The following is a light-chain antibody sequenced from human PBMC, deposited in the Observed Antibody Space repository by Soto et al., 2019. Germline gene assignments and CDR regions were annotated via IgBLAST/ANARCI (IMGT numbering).Light chain of an antibody. J-gene: IGKJ1*01. V-gene: IGKV1-27*01. CDR3: QKYDSEPK. Sequence: GDRVTITCRPSRGIGNALAWYQQKPGTVPKLLIHSASTLQSGVPSRFSGSGSGTDFTLTISSLQPEDAASYYCQKYDSEPKFGTGTKGDI. CDR2: SAS. CDR1: RGIGNA.